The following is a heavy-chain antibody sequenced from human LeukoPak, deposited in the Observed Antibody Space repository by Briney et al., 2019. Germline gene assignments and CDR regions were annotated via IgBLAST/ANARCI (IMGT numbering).Heavy chain of an antibody. CDR3: ARSEGYTPFDY. D-gene: IGHD5-24*01. CDR2: IIPIFGTA. V-gene: IGHV1-69*13. Sequence: ASVKVSCKASGGTFSSYAISWVRQAPGRGLEWMGGIIPIFGTANYAQTFQGRVTITADESTSTAYMELSSLRSEDTAVYYCARSEGYTPFDYWGQGTLVTVSS. J-gene: IGHJ4*02. CDR1: GGTFSSYA.